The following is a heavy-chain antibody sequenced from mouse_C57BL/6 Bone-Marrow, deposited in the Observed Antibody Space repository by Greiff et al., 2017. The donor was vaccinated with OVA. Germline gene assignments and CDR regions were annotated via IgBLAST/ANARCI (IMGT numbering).Heavy chain of an antibody. V-gene: IGHV1-74*01. CDR2: IHPSDSDT. J-gene: IGHJ2*01. CDR1: GYTFTSYW. Sequence: QVQLQQPGAELVKPGASVKVSCKASGYTFTSYWMHWVKQRPGQGLEWIGRIHPSDSDTNYNQKFKGKATLTVDKSSSTAYMQLSSLTSEDSAVYYCAIKAPFYYGYGVDYWGQGTTLTVSS. D-gene: IGHD2-2*01. CDR3: AIKAPFYYGYGVDY.